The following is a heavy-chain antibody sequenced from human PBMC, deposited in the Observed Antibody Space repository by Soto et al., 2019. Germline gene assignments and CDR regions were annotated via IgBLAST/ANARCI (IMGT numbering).Heavy chain of an antibody. J-gene: IGHJ6*03. CDR2: IYYSGST. Sequence: QVQLQESGPGLVKPSETLSLTCTVSGGSISSYYWSWIRQPPGKGLEWIGYIYYSGSTNYNPSLTVRVPTPVHPSKTQFSLKRSFVTAADTPVYYWASLNIAAAGKRGGDSYMDVWGKGTTVTVSS. CDR3: ASLNIAAAGKRGGDSYMDV. V-gene: IGHV4-59*08. CDR1: GGSISSYY. D-gene: IGHD6-13*01.